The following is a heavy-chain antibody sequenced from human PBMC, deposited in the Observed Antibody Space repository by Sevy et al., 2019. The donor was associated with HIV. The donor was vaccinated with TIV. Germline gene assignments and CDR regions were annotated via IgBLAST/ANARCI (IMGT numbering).Heavy chain of an antibody. CDR3: ARDHGGVQDWYFDL. CDR1: GFTVSNNY. D-gene: IGHD2-8*02. Sequence: GGSLILSCAASGFTVSNNYMSWVRHAPGKGLEWVSVIYTGGSTYYVDSVEGRFTMSRDDSKNTVYLEMNNLSAEDTAIYYCARDHGGVQDWYFDLWGRGTLVTVSS. CDR2: IYTGGST. V-gene: IGHV3-53*01. J-gene: IGHJ2*01.